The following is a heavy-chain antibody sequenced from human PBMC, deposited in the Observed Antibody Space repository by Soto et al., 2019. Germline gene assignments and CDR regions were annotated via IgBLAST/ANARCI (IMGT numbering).Heavy chain of an antibody. Sequence: DVQLVESGGGLIQPGESLRLSCAAFGLTISGKKYVAWVRQAPGKGLEWVSALYDVDGSFYADPVKGRFTTSSDSSKTTVYLQINDLRPDDTAVYYCATWHEREHAYDVWGQGTTVTVSS. CDR3: ATWHEREHAYDV. D-gene: IGHD1-1*01. CDR1: GLTISGKKY. CDR2: LYDVDGS. V-gene: IGHV3-53*01. J-gene: IGHJ3*01.